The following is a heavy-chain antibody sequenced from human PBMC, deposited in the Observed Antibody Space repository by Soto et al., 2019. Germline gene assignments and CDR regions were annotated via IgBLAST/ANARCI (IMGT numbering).Heavy chain of an antibody. Sequence: ASVKVSCKASGYTFTCYAMHWVRQAPGQGLEWMGIINPSGGSTTYAQKFQGRVTMTRDTSTSTVYMELSSLRSEDTAVYYCARDLQGTQQLVAESEYWGQGTLVTVSS. D-gene: IGHD6-13*01. CDR1: GYTFTCYA. CDR2: INPSGGST. J-gene: IGHJ4*02. V-gene: IGHV1-46*03. CDR3: ARDLQGTQQLVAESEY.